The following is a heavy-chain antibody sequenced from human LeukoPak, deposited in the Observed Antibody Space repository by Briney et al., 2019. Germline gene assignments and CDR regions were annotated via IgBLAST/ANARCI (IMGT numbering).Heavy chain of an antibody. CDR3: ARPGESHAFDI. CDR2: ISYDGSNK. CDR1: GFTFSRYS. J-gene: IGHJ3*02. D-gene: IGHD1-26*01. Sequence: QSGGSLRLSCAASGFTFSRYSIHWVRQAPGKGLEWVAVISYDGSNKYYTDSVKGRFTISRDNSKKTLYLEMNSLRVEDTAVYYCARPGESHAFDIWGQGTMVTVSS. V-gene: IGHV3-30*04.